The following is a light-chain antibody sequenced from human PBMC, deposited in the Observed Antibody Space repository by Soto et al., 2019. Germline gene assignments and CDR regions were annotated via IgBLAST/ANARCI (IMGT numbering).Light chain of an antibody. V-gene: IGLV2-8*01. Sequence: QSALTQPPSASGSPGQSVTISCTGTKNDIGVYDFVSWYQHHPGKAPRLIIYEVVQRPSGVPDRFSGSKSGTSASLAISGLQSEDEAHYYCAAWDDSLNGQVDFGRGTKLTVL. J-gene: IGLJ2*01. CDR2: EVV. CDR3: AAWDDSLNGQVD. CDR1: KNDIGVYDF.